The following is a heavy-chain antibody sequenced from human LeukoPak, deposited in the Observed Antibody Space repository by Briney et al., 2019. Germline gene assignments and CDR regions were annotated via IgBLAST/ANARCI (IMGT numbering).Heavy chain of an antibody. CDR3: AKADSGYYNHYFDY. V-gene: IGHV3-23*01. CDR1: GFTFSSYV. D-gene: IGHD3-3*01. CDR2: VSVSGGST. J-gene: IGHJ4*02. Sequence: PGGSLRLSCVASGFTFSSYVMSWVRQAPGKGLEGVSGVSVSGGSTYYADSVKGRFTISRDNSKNTLYLQMNSLRAEDTAVYYCAKADSGYYNHYFDYWGQGTLVTVSS.